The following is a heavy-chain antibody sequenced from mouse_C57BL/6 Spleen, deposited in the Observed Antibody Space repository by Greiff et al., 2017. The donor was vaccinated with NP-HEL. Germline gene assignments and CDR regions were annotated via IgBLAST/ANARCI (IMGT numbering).Heavy chain of an antibody. J-gene: IGHJ2*01. CDR2: IDPENGDT. V-gene: IGHV14-4*01. D-gene: IGHD1-1*01. CDR1: GFNIKDDY. CDR3: TPSYGSSYGY. Sequence: VQLQQSGAELVRPGASVKLSCTASGFNIKDDYMHWVKQRPEQGLEWIGWIDPENGDTEYASKFQGKATITADTSSNTAYLQLSSLTSEDTAVYYCTPSYGSSYGYWGQGTTLTVSS.